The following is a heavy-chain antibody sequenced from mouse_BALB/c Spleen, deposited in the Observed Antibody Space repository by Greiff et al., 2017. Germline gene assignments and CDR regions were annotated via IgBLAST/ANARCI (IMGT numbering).Heavy chain of an antibody. CDR2: ILPGSGST. CDR3: ARYRITTVVDYYAMDY. CDR1: GYTFSSYW. V-gene: IGHV1-9*01. D-gene: IGHD1-1*01. Sequence: QVQLQQSGAELMKPGASVKISCKATGYTFSSYWIEWVKQRPGHGLEWIGEILPGSGSTNYNEKFKGKATFTADTSSNTAYMQLSSLTSEDSAVYYCARYRITTVVDYYAMDYWGQGTSVTVSS. J-gene: IGHJ4*01.